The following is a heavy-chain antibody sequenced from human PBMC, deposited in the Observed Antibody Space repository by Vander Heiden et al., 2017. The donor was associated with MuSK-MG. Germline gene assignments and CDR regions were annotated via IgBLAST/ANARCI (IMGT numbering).Heavy chain of an antibody. CDR2: IYYSGST. V-gene: IGHV4-31*03. D-gene: IGHD6-19*01. CDR1: GGSISSGGYY. J-gene: IGHJ4*02. Sequence: QVQLQESGPGLAKPSQTLSLTCTVSGGSISSGGYYWSWIRQHPGKGLEWIGYIYYSGSTYYNPSLKSRVTISVDTSKNQFSLKLSSVTAADTAVYYCARAPIAVAGRRSYFDYWGQGTLVTVSS. CDR3: ARAPIAVAGRRSYFDY.